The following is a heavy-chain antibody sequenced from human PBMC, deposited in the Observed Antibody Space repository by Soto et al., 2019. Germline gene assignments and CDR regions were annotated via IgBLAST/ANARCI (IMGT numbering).Heavy chain of an antibody. Sequence: QVQLQESGPGLVKPSQTLSLTCTVSGGSISSGGYYWSWIRQHPGKGLEWIGYIYYSGSTYYNPSLKSRVTISVDTSKNQFSLKLSSVTAADTAVYYCARERVVTAIHYYYYYGMDVWGQGTTVTVSS. CDR1: GGSISSGGYY. J-gene: IGHJ6*02. CDR2: IYYSGST. D-gene: IGHD2-21*02. V-gene: IGHV4-31*03. CDR3: ARERVVTAIHYYYYYGMDV.